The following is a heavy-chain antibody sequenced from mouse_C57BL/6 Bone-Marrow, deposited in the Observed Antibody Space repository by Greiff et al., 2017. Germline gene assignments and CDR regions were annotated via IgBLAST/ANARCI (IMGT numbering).Heavy chain of an antibody. Sequence: VMLVESGPGLVQPSQSLSITCTVSGFSLTSYGVHWVRQSPGKGLEWLGVIWSGGSTDYNAAFISRLSISKDNSKSQVFFKMNSLQADDTAIYYCARRGLLGGYFDVGGTGTTVTVSS. V-gene: IGHV2-2*01. CDR3: ARRGLLGGYFDV. CDR1: GFSLTSYG. D-gene: IGHD1-1*01. CDR2: IWSGGST. J-gene: IGHJ1*03.